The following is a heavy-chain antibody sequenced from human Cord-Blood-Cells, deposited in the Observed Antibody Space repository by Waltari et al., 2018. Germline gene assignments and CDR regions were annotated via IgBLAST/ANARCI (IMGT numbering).Heavy chain of an antibody. CDR1: GGSISSYY. Sequence: QVQLQESGPGLVKPSETLSLTCTVPGGSISSYYWTWLRQPPGKGLEWIGYIYYSGSTNYNPSLKSRVTISVDTSKNQFSLKLSSVTAADTAVYYCARVSSSWYLDAFDIWGQGTMVTVSS. CDR3: ARVSSSWYLDAFDI. D-gene: IGHD6-13*01. V-gene: IGHV4-59*01. J-gene: IGHJ3*02. CDR2: IYYSGST.